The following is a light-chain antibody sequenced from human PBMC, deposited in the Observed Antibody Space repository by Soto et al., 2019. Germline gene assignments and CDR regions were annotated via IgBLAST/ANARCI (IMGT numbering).Light chain of an antibody. CDR3: ASYTNRNTLV. V-gene: IGLV2-14*03. Sequence: QSALIHPASVSGSPGQSLTISCSGTASDIGSQDHVAWYQQYPGKAPKVLIYEVSNRPSGVADRFSASKSGNTASLTTSGLQAEDEADYYCASYTNRNTLVFGPGTKVTVL. CDR2: EVS. CDR1: ASDIGSQDH. J-gene: IGLJ1*01.